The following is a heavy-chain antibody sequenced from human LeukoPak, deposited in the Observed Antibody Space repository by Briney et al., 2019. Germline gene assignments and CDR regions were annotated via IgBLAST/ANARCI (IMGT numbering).Heavy chain of an antibody. CDR2: ISGSGGST. CDR1: GFTFSSYN. CDR3: AKALGYCTNGVCRVFDY. D-gene: IGHD2-8*01. J-gene: IGHJ4*02. Sequence: GGSLRLSCAASGFTFSSYNMNWVRQAPGKGLERVSAISGSGGSTYYADSVKGRFTISRDNSKNTLYLQMNSLRAEDTAVYYCAKALGYCTNGVCRVFDYWGQGTLVTVSS. V-gene: IGHV3-23*01.